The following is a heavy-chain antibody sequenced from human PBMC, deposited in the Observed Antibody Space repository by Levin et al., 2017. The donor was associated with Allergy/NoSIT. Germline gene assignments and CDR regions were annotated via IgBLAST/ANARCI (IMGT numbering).Heavy chain of an antibody. CDR1: GVSISTSSYY. CDR2: IFQGGKT. D-gene: IGHD5-12*01. V-gene: IGHV4-39*01. CDR3: LRSSGD. J-gene: IGHJ4*02. Sequence: SETLSLTCSVSGVSISTSSYYWSWVRQSPGKGLEWIGSIFQGGKTYYNSSLGSRVFLSVDVPKNQLYLNLRSVSAADSAVYFCLRSSGDWGQGTLVTVSS.